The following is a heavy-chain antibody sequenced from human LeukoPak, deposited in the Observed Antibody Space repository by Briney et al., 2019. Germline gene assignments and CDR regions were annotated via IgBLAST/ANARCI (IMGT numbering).Heavy chain of an antibody. J-gene: IGHJ5*02. CDR2: INWNGGST. CDR3: ARDLRYSSSPYLDP. Sequence: GGSLRLSCAASGFTFDDYGMSWVRQAPGKGLEWVSGINWNGGSTGYADSVKGRFTISRDNAKNSLYLQMNSLRAEDTALYHCARDLRYSSSPYLDPWGQGTLVTVSS. CDR1: GFTFDDYG. D-gene: IGHD6-13*01. V-gene: IGHV3-20*01.